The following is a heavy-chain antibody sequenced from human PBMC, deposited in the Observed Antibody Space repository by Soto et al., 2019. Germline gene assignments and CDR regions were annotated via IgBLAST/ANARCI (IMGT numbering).Heavy chain of an antibody. CDR1: GYTFSSYG. V-gene: IGHV1-18*01. D-gene: IGHD4-17*01. CDR2: ISAYNGNT. CDR3: ARDWGGGDGDSPFDY. J-gene: IGHJ4*02. Sequence: QVQLVQSGAEVKKPGASVKVSCKASGYTFSSYGISWVRQAPGQGLEWMGWISAYNGNTNYAQKHQRRVTMPTDTSTSKAYMELRSLRSDDTAVYYCARDWGGGDGDSPFDYWGQGTLVTVSS.